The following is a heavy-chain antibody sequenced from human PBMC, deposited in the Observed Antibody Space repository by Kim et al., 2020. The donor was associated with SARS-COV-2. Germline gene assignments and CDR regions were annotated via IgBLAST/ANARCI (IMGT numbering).Heavy chain of an antibody. V-gene: IGHV3-30*01. D-gene: IGHD2-15*01. J-gene: IGHJ5*02. Sequence: GKGRFTISRDNSKNTLYLQMNSLRAEDTAVYYYARGGDIVVVVALGFDPWGQGTLVTVSS. CDR3: ARGGDIVVVVALGFDP.